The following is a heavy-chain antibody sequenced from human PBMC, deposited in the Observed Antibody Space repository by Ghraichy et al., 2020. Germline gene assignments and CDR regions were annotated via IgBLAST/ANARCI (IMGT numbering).Heavy chain of an antibody. Sequence: SVKVSCKASGGTFSSYAISWVRQAPGQGLEWMGGIIPIFGTANYAQKFQGRVTITADESTSTAYMELSSLRSEDTAVYCCARGGLYYYYYMDVWGKGTTVTVSS. CDR3: ARGGLYYYYYMDV. D-gene: IGHD3-16*01. J-gene: IGHJ6*03. CDR1: GGTFSSYA. V-gene: IGHV1-69*13. CDR2: IIPIFGTA.